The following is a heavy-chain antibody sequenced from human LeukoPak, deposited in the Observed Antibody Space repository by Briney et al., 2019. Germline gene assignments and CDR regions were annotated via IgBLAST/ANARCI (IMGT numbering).Heavy chain of an antibody. CDR2: INHSGST. Sequence: PSETLSLTCAVYGGSFSDYYWSWIRQPPGKGLEWIGEINHSGSTKYNLSLKSRVTISVDKTKKQFSLKLNCVISADTAGYYCARKPRTTGTNTHSYFYYCYRYVWGEGTTVTISS. CDR1: GGSFSDYY. J-gene: IGHJ6*03. D-gene: IGHD1-1*01. V-gene: IGHV4-34*01. CDR3: ARKPRTTGTNTHSYFYYCYRYV.